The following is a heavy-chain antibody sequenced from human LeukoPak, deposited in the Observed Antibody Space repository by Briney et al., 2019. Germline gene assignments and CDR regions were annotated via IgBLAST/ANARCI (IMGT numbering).Heavy chain of an antibody. CDR2: IRSKAYGGTT. V-gene: IGHV3-49*03. CDR1: GFTFGDYA. D-gene: IGHD3-3*01. J-gene: IGHJ6*02. Sequence: GGSLRLSCTASGFTFGDYAMSWFRQAPGKGLEWVGFIRSKAYGGTTEYAASVKGRFTISRGDSKSIAYLQMNSLKTEDTAVYYCTRDRYDFWSGYDYGMDVWGQGTTVTVSS. CDR3: TRDRYDFWSGYDYGMDV.